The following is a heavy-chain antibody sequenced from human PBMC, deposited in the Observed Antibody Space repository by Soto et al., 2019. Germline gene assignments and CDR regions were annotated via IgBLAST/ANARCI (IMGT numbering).Heavy chain of an antibody. CDR2: IIPIFGTA. D-gene: IGHD3-10*01. V-gene: IGHV1-69*13. J-gene: IGHJ6*02. CDR1: GGTFSSYA. Sequence: SVKVSCKASGGTFSSYAISWVRQAPGQGLEWMGGIIPIFGTANYAQKFQGRVTITADESTSTAYMELSSLRSEDTAVYYCARDLPHYYGSVLANSDYYDGIDVWGQGSTDTGSS. CDR3: ARDLPHYYGSVLANSDYYDGIDV.